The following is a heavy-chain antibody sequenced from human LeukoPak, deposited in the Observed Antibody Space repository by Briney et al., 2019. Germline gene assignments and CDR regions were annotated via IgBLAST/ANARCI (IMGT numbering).Heavy chain of an antibody. CDR3: GRWELPYYYFDY. CDR2: ISGSGGST. D-gene: IGHD1-26*01. CDR1: GFTFSSYA. J-gene: IGHJ4*02. Sequence: GGSLRLSCAASGFTFSSYAMSWVRQAPGKGLEWVSAISGSGGSTYYADSVKGRFTISRDNSKNTLYLQMNILGAQDTAVYYCGRWELPYYYFDYWGQGTLVTVSS. V-gene: IGHV3-23*01.